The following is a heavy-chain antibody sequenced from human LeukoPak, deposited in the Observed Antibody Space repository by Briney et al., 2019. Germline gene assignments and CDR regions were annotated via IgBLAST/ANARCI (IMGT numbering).Heavy chain of an antibody. Sequence: SGGSLRLSCAASEFTFSNYAMSWVRQAPGKGLEWVAGINWNGDSTGYADSVKGRFTISRDNAKNSLFLQMNSLRAEDTALYHCAKGDRNGWYFDYWGLGTLVTVSS. J-gene: IGHJ4*02. CDR3: AKGDRNGWYFDY. CDR2: INWNGDST. D-gene: IGHD6-19*01. CDR1: EFTFSNYA. V-gene: IGHV3-20*01.